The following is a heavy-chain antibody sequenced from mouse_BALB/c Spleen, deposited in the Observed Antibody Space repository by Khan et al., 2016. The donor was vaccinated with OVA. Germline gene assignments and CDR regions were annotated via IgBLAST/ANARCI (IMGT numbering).Heavy chain of an antibody. CDR1: GYTFTDYV. J-gene: IGHJ3*01. D-gene: IGHD1-1*01. V-gene: IGHV1-81*01. CDR2: IYPGSGST. Sequence: QVQLQQSGPELVKPGTSVKMSCKASGYTFTDYVISWVKQRTGQGLEWIGEIYPGSGSTYYNGKFKGKATLTADKSSNTAYMQLSSLTSADSAVYFCARSYDGAWFAYWGQGTLVTVSA. CDR3: ARSYDGAWFAY.